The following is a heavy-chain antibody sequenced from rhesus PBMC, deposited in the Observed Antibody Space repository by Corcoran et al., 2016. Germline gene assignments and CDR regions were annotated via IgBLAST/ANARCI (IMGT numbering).Heavy chain of an antibody. V-gene: IGHV4-122*02. Sequence: QVQLQESGPGLVKPSETLSLTCAVSGYSISGYYCSWIRQAPGKGLEWIGYITYSGSTSYTPYFKRRVTISRDTSKNQFSLKRSSVTAADTAVYYCARFSRYDAFDFWGQGLRVTVSS. CDR2: ITYSGST. CDR3: ARFSRYDAFDF. J-gene: IGHJ3*01. D-gene: IGHD6-19*01. CDR1: GYSISGYY.